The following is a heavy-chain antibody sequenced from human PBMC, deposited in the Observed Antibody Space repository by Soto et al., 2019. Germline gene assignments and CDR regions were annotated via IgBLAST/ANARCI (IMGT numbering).Heavy chain of an antibody. D-gene: IGHD2-15*01. CDR2: IWDDGSDK. Sequence: PGGSLRLSCAASGFTFSGFGMHWVRQAPGKGLEWVAIIWDDGSDKYYADSVKGRFTISRDNSKNTLYLQMNSLRAEDTAVYHCAFGNLSYYFDYWGQGTPVTVSS. CDR1: GFTFSGFG. V-gene: IGHV3-33*01. J-gene: IGHJ4*02. CDR3: AFGNLSYYFDY.